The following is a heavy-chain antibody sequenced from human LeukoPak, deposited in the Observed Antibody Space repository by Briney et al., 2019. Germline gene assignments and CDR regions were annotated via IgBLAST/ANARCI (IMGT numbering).Heavy chain of an antibody. V-gene: IGHV3-7*01. CDR3: ARGRGVDY. CDR2: IKPDGSER. CDR1: GFTFSGYW. Sequence: GGSLRLSCAASGFTFSGYWMSWVRQAPGKELEWVANIKPDGSERYYVDSVKGRFTISRDNAKNSLYLQMDSLRAEDTAVYYCARGRGVDYWGRGTLVTVSS. J-gene: IGHJ4*02. D-gene: IGHD5-24*01.